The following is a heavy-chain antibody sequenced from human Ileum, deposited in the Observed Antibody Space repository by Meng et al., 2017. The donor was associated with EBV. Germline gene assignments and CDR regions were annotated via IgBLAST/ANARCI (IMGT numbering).Heavy chain of an antibody. CDR2: IYYSGST. V-gene: IGHV4-39*01. Sequence: HPHPPESEPGLVKQSGPLALTWPVSGDSIGSINHWWGWIRQPPGKGLEWVGTIYYSGSTFYNPSLKSRVTISLDTSKNQFSLKVSSVTAADTTVYYCARRYYGVPFDNWGQGTLVTVSS. D-gene: IGHD3-3*01. CDR1: GDSIGSINHW. J-gene: IGHJ4*02. CDR3: ARRYYGVPFDN.